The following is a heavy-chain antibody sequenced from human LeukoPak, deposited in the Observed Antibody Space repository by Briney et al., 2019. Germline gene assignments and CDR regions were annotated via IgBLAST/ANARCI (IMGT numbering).Heavy chain of an antibody. V-gene: IGHV1-2*02. D-gene: IGHD6-13*01. Sequence: ASVKVSCKASGYTFTGYYMHWVRQAPGQGLEWMGWINPNNGGTNYAQKFQGRVTMTRDTSISTAYMELSRLRSDDTAVYYCARDLGYSSSWSTRNWFDPWGQGTLVTVSS. CDR1: GYTFTGYY. J-gene: IGHJ5*02. CDR3: ARDLGYSSSWSTRNWFDP. CDR2: INPNNGGT.